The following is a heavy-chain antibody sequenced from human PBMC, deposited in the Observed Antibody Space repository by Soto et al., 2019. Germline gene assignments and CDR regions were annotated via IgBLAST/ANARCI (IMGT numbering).Heavy chain of an antibody. D-gene: IGHD5-12*01. Sequence: EVQLVESGGGLVQPGGSLRLSCAASGFTFSSYSMNWVRQAPGKGLEWVSYISSSSSTIYYADSVKGRFTISRDNAKNSLYLQMNSLRAEDTDVYYCASVYSGYDAFFDYWGQGTLVTVSS. J-gene: IGHJ4*02. V-gene: IGHV3-48*01. CDR1: GFTFSSYS. CDR2: ISSSSSTI. CDR3: ASVYSGYDAFFDY.